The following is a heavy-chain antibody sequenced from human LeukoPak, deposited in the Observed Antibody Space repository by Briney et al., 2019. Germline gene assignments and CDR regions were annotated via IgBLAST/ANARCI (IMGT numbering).Heavy chain of an antibody. CDR2: INHSGST. CDR1: GGSFSGYY. D-gene: IGHD3-9*01. V-gene: IGHV4-34*01. J-gene: IGHJ4*02. Sequence: SETLSLTCAVYGGSFSGYYWSWIRQLPGKGLEWIGEINHSGSTNYNPSLKSRVTISVDTSKNQFSLKLSSVTAADTAVYYCARVGRYFDWLFDYWGQGTLVTVSS. CDR3: ARVGRYFDWLFDY.